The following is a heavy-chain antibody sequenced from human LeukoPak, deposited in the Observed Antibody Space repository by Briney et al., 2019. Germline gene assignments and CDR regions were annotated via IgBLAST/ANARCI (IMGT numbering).Heavy chain of an antibody. J-gene: IGHJ4*02. CDR1: GGTFSSYA. CDR3: ARAVEYYYDSSGYYAGY. V-gene: IGHV1-69*01. Sequence: ASVKVSFKASGGTFSSYAISWVRQAPGQGLEWMGGIIPIFGTANYAQKFQGRVTITADESTSTAYMELSSLRSEDTAVYYCARAVEYYYDSSGYYAGYWGQGTLVTVSS. CDR2: IIPIFGTA. D-gene: IGHD3-22*01.